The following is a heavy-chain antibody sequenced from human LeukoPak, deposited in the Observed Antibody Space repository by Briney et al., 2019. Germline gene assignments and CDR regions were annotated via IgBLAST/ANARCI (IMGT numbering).Heavy chain of an antibody. CDR3: ARTRLVYYYGMDV. D-gene: IGHD6-13*01. J-gene: IGHJ6*02. V-gene: IGHV4-34*01. Sequence: PSETLSLTCAVYGGSFSGYYWSWIRQPPGKGLEWIGEINHSGSTNYNPSLKSRVTISVDTSKNQFSLKLSSVTAADTAVYYCARTRLVYYYGMDVWGQGTTVTVSS. CDR1: GGSFSGYY. CDR2: INHSGST.